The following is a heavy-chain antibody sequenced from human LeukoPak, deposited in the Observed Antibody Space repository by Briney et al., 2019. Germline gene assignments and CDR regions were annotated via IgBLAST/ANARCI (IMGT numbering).Heavy chain of an antibody. J-gene: IGHJ4*02. V-gene: IGHV3-23*01. Sequence: GGSLRLSCAASGFTFSSYAMSWVRQAPGKGLEWVSSICGSGGSTYYADSVKGRFTISRDNSKNTLYLQMTSLRAEDTAVYYCAKVETAAAATLRGFDYWGQGTLVTVSS. D-gene: IGHD6-13*01. CDR1: GFTFSSYA. CDR3: AKVETAAAATLRGFDY. CDR2: ICGSGGST.